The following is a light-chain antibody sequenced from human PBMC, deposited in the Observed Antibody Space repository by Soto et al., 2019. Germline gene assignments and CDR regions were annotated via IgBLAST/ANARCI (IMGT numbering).Light chain of an antibody. CDR1: QSVSSY. CDR3: QQRSNWPIT. Sequence: EIVLTQSPATLSLSPGERATLSCRDSQSVSSYLAWYQQKPGQAPRLLIYDASNRATGIPARFSGSGSGTGFTLTISSLEPEDFAVYYCQQRSNWPITFGQGTRLEIK. CDR2: DAS. V-gene: IGKV3-11*01. J-gene: IGKJ5*01.